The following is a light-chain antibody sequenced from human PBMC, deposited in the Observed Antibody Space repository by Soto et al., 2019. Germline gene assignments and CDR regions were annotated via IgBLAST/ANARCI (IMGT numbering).Light chain of an antibody. J-gene: IGLJ3*02. CDR3: ATWDASLQSWV. CDR2: TNN. V-gene: IGLV1-44*01. Sequence: QSVLTQPPSVSGTPGQRVTISCSGSSSNIGSHLVNWYQQVPGTAPRLLIYTNNQRPSGVTDRFSDSKSGTSASLAISGLQSEDEANYYCATWDASLQSWVFGGGTKVTVL. CDR1: SSNIGSHL.